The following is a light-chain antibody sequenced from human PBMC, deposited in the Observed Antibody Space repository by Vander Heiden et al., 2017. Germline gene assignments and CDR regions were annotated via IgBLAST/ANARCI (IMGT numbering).Light chain of an antibody. J-gene: IGKJ1*01. CDR2: AAS. Sequence: DIQMTQSPSSLSASVGDRVTTTCRASQGISNYSAWYQQKPGKVPKLLIYAASTLRSGVPSRFRGGGSGTDFTLTISGLRPEDVATYYCQKYNSDPRTFGQGTKVEIK. CDR3: QKYNSDPRT. CDR1: QGISNY. V-gene: IGKV1-27*01.